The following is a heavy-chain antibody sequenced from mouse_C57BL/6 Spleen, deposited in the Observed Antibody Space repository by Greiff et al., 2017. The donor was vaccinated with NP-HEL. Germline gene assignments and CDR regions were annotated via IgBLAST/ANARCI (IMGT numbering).Heavy chain of an antibody. CDR2: IWRGGST. Sequence: QVQLKESGPGLVQPSQSLSITCTVSGFSLTSYGVHWVRQSPGKGLEWLGVIWRGGSTDYNAAFISRLSISKDNSKSQVFFKMNSLQADDTAIYYCARNKVAYGSSYGGYFDVWGTGTTVTVSS. D-gene: IGHD1-1*01. CDR3: ARNKVAYGSSYGGYFDV. V-gene: IGHV2-2*01. J-gene: IGHJ1*03. CDR1: GFSLTSYG.